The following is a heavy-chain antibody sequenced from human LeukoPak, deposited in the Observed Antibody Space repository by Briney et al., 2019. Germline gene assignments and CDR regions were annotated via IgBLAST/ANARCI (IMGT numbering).Heavy chain of an antibody. CDR1: GFTLSSYG. CDR3: ARLGSGWYSYFDY. V-gene: IGHV3-33*01. J-gene: IGHJ4*02. Sequence: GGSLRLSCAASGFTLSSYGMHWVRQAPGKGLEWVAVIWYDGSNKYYADSVKGRFTISRDNPKNTLYLQMNSLRAEDTAVYYCARLGSGWYSYFDYWGQGTLVTVSS. D-gene: IGHD6-19*01. CDR2: IWYDGSNK.